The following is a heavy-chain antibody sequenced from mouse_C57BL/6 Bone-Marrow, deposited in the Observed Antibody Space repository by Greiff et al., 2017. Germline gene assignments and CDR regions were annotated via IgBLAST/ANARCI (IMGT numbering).Heavy chain of an antibody. CDR1: GYTFTSYW. CDR3: AREDYYGSSYLDY. Sequence: QVQLQQSGAELVMPGASVKLSCKASGYTFTSYWMHWVKQRPGQGLEWIGEIDPSDSYTNYNQKFKGKSTLTVDKSSSTAYMQLSSLTSEDSAVYYYAREDYYGSSYLDYWGQGTTLTVSS. CDR2: IDPSDSYT. D-gene: IGHD1-1*01. V-gene: IGHV1-69*01. J-gene: IGHJ2*01.